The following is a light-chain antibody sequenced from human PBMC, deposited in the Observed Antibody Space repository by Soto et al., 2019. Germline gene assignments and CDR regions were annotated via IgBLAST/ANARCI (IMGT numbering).Light chain of an antibody. CDR3: QQRGNWPLT. CDR2: DAS. CDR1: QSVSTY. V-gene: IGKV3-11*01. Sequence: EIVLTQSPATRSLSPGERATLSCRASQSVSTYLAWYQQKPGQAPRLLIYDASTRATGIPARFSGSGSGTDFTLTISSLEPEDFAVYYCQQRGNWPLTFGQGTKVEIK. J-gene: IGKJ1*01.